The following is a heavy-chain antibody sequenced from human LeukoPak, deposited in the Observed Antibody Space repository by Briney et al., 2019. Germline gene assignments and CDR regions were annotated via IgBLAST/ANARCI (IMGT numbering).Heavy chain of an antibody. V-gene: IGHV1-69*04. CDR3: ARDEGGHCSGGSCYVDY. J-gene: IGHJ4*02. D-gene: IGHD2-15*01. CDR1: GGTFSSYA. CDR2: IIPILGIA. Sequence: SVKVSCKASGGTFSSYAISWVRQAPGQGLEWMGRIIPILGIANYAQKFLGRVTITADKSTSTAYMELSSLRSEDTAVYYCARDEGGHCSGGSCYVDYWGQGTLVTVSS.